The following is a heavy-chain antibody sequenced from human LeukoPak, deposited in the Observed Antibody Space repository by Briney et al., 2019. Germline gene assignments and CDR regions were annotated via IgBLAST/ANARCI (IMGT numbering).Heavy chain of an antibody. CDR3: ARDPQNTYYYDSSGSLGFDY. CDR2: INLNSGGT. Sequence: ASVKVSCKASGYTFTGYYMHWVRQAPGQGLEWMGWINLNSGGTNYAQKFQGRVTMTRDTSISTAYMELSRLRSDDTAVYYCARDPQNTYYYDSSGSLGFDYWGQGTLVTVSS. J-gene: IGHJ4*02. V-gene: IGHV1-2*02. CDR1: GYTFTGYY. D-gene: IGHD3-22*01.